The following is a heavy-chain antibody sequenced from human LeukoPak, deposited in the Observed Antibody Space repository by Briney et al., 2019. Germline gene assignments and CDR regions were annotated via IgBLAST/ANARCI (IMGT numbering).Heavy chain of an antibody. Sequence: QPGGSLRLSCAASGFTLSGYSMNWVRQAPGKGLEWVSYISSSSSTIYYADSVKGRFAISRDIAKNSLYLQMNSLRDEDTAVYYCARDYRGGWFLDYWGQGTLVTVSS. J-gene: IGHJ4*02. CDR1: GFTLSGYS. CDR3: ARDYRGGWFLDY. CDR2: ISSSSSTI. D-gene: IGHD6-19*01. V-gene: IGHV3-48*02.